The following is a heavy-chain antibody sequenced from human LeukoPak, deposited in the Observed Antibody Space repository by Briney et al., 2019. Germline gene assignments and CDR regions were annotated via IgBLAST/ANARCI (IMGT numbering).Heavy chain of an antibody. CDR3: ARDLGLRTNSYGFPDY. J-gene: IGHJ4*02. V-gene: IGHV1-46*01. CDR2: INPSGGST. CDR1: GYTFTSYY. D-gene: IGHD5-18*01. Sequence: GASVKVSCKASGYTFTSYYMHWVRQAPGQGLEWMGIINPSGGSTSYAQKFQGRVTMTRDTSTSTVYMELSSLRSEDTAVYYCARDLGLRTNSYGFPDYWGQGTLVTVSS.